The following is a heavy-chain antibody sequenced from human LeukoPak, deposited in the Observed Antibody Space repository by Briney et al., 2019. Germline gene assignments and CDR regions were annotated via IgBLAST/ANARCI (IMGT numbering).Heavy chain of an antibody. CDR2: ISYDGSDK. Sequence: GGSLRLSCAASGFTFSSYAMHWVRQAPGKGLEWVAVISYDGSDKYYADTVKGRFTISRDNSKNTLYLQMNSLRAEDTAVYYCARDHHRRLYDSQARDTFDIWGQGTMVTVSS. V-gene: IGHV3-30*04. CDR1: GFTFSSYA. J-gene: IGHJ3*02. CDR3: ARDHHRRLYDSQARDTFDI. D-gene: IGHD3-22*01.